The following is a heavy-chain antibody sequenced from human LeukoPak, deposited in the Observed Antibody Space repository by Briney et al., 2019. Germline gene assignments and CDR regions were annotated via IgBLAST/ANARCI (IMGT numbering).Heavy chain of an antibody. D-gene: IGHD3-22*01. CDR3: ARSRYYYDSSGYPNWFDP. Sequence: PSETLSLTCTVSGGSISSYYWSWIRQPAGKGLEWIGRMYTSGSTNYNPSLKSRVTMSVDSSKNQFSLKLSSVTAADTAVYYCARSRYYYDSSGYPNWFDPWGQGTLVTVSS. CDR2: MYTSGST. J-gene: IGHJ5*02. CDR1: GGSISSYY. V-gene: IGHV4-4*07.